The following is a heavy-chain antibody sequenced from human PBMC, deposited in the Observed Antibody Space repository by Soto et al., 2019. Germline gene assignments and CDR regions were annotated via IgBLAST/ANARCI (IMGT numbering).Heavy chain of an antibody. CDR2: IYYSGST. CDR1: GGSISSSSYY. V-gene: IGHV4-39*01. Sequence: SETLSLTCTVSGGSISSSSYYWGWIRQPPGKGLEWIGSIYYSGSTYYNPSLKSRVTISVDTSKNQFSLKLSSVPAADTAVYYCASAPTLGLRFLEWLPPYNWFDPWGQGTLVTVSS. D-gene: IGHD3-3*01. CDR3: ASAPTLGLRFLEWLPPYNWFDP. J-gene: IGHJ5*02.